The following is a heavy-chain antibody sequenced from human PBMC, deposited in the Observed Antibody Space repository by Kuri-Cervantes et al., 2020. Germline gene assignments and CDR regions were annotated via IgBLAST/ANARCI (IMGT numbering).Heavy chain of an antibody. CDR2: IYSGGST. D-gene: IGHD3-9*01. CDR1: GFTVSSNY. V-gene: IGHV3-53*05. J-gene: IGHJ5*02. Sequence: GSLKISCAASGFTVSSNYMSWVRQAPGKGLEWVSVIYSGGSTYYADSVKGRFTISRDNSKNTLYLQMNSLRAEDTAVYYCARIGTGYKFRFDPWGQGTLVTVSS. CDR3: ARIGTGYKFRFDP.